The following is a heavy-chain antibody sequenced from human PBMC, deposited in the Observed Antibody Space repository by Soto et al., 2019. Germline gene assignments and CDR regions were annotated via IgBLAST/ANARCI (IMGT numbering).Heavy chain of an antibody. J-gene: IGHJ4*02. CDR1: GFTFSSYA. Sequence: GGSLRLSCTASGFTFSSYAMHWVRQAPGKGLEWVAFISYDGSNNTYAASVKGRFTISRDKSKNTLYLKMNSVRAEDTAVYYCARGSYGDYFDYWGQGTLVTVSS. CDR3: ARGSYGDYFDY. CDR2: ISYDGSNN. D-gene: IGHD1-26*01. V-gene: IGHV3-30-3*01.